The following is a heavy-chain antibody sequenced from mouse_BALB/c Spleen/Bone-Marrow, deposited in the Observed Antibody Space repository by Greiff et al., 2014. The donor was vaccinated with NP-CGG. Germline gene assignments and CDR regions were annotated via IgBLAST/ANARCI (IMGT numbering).Heavy chain of an antibody. CDR2: INPSTGYT. D-gene: IGHD1-2*01. J-gene: IGHJ4*01. CDR3: ASPYGYEDYSAMDY. V-gene: IGHV1-4*01. Sequence: VQGVESGAELAKPGASVKMSCKASGYTFTSYRMHWVKQRPGQVLEWIGYINPSTGYTEYNLKFKDKATLTADKSSSTAYIQLSSLTSEDSAVYYCASPYGYEDYSAMDYWGQGTSVTVSA. CDR1: GYTFTSYR.